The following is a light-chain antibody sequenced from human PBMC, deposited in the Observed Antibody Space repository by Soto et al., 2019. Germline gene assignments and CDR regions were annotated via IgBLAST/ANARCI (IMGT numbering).Light chain of an antibody. J-gene: IGLJ1*01. CDR3: TSYTSSNTLYV. V-gene: IGLV2-14*01. CDR1: SSDVGAYDF. CDR2: DVS. Sequence: QSVPTQPASVSGSPGQSITISCTGTSSDVGAYDFVSWYQQHPDKAPKLMIYDVSNRPSGVSDRFSGSKSGNTASLTISGLLAEDEAVYYCTSYTSSNTLYVFGTGTKVTVL.